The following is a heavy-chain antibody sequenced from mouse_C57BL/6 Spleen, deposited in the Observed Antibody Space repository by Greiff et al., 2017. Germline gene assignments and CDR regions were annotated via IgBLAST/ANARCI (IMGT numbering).Heavy chain of an antibody. CDR1: GYAFSSSW. V-gene: IGHV1-82*01. J-gene: IGHJ2*01. CDR2: IYPGDGDT. CDR3: ARGGNYAY. D-gene: IGHD2-1*01. Sequence: VQLQESGPELVKPGASVKISCKASGYAFSSSWMNWVKQRPGKGLGWIGRIYPGDGDTNYNGKFKGKATLTADKSSSTAYMQLSSLTSEDSAVYFCARGGNYAYWGQGTTLTVSS.